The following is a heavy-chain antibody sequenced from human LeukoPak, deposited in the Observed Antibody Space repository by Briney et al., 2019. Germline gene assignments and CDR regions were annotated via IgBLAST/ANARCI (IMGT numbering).Heavy chain of an antibody. V-gene: IGHV3-23*01. CDR1: GFTFRSHD. D-gene: IGHD4-17*01. CDR3: AKTHYGDYTVGWYFDL. CDR2: ISGSGGST. J-gene: IGHJ2*01. Sequence: PGGSLRLSCAASGFTFRSHDMSWVRQAPGKGLEWVSGISGSGGSTFYADSVKGRFTISRDNSKNTLYLQMNSLRAEDTAVYYCAKTHYGDYTVGWYFDLWGRGTLVTVSS.